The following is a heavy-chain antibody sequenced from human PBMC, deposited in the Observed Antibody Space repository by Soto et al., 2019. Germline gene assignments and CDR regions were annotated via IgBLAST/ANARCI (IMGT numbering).Heavy chain of an antibody. CDR3: ARDKFDSSGYYDAFDI. CDR2: IYYSGST. CDR1: GGSISSYY. V-gene: IGHV4-59*01. D-gene: IGHD3-22*01. Sequence: SETLSLTCTVSGGSISSYYWSWIRQPPGKGLEWIGYIYYSGSTTYNPTLKSRVTISVATSKNQFSLKLSSVTAADTAVYYCARDKFDSSGYYDAFDIWGQGTMVAVSS. J-gene: IGHJ3*02.